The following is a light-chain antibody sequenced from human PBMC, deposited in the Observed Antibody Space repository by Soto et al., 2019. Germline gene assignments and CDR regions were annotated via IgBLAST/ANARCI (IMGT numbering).Light chain of an antibody. CDR1: QYIRND. J-gene: IGKJ2*01. Sequence: AIQMTKSPSSLSASVGDRVTISCRARQYIRNDLGWYQQKPGKALNLLISAASNLESGVPSRFSGSGSGTDFTLTISSLQPEDFAAYSCLQDYNYPYTFGQGTKLEIK. V-gene: IGKV1-6*01. CDR3: LQDYNYPYT. CDR2: AAS.